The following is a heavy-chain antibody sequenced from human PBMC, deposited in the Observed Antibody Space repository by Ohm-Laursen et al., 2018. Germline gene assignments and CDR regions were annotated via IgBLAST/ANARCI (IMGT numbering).Heavy chain of an antibody. J-gene: IGHJ6*02. V-gene: IGHV1-2*02. Sequence: GSSVKVSCKASGYTFTDYYMHWVRQAPGQGLEWMGWINPNSGGTNYAQKFQGRVTMTRDTSISTAYMELSRLRSDDTAVYYCARTPTVTKYFYYGMDVWGQGTTVTVSS. CDR1: GYTFTDYY. D-gene: IGHD4-11*01. CDR2: INPNSGGT. CDR3: ARTPTVTKYFYYGMDV.